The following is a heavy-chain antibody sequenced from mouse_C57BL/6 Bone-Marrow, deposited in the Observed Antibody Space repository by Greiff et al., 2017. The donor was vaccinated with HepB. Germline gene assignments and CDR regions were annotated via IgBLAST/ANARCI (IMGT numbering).Heavy chain of an antibody. CDR1: GFTFTDYY. Sequence: EVMLVESGGGLVQPGGSLSLSCAASGFTFTDYYMSWVRQPPGKALEWLGFIRNKANGYTTEYSASVKGRFTISRDTSQSILYLQMNALRAEDSTTYYCARYGPYWLAYWGQGTLVTVSA. CDR2: IRNKANGYTT. CDR3: ARYGPYWLAY. V-gene: IGHV7-3*01. J-gene: IGHJ3*01.